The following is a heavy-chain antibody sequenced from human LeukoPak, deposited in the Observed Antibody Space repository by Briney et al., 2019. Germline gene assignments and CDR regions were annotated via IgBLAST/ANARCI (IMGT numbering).Heavy chain of an antibody. CDR1: GFTFSISA. CDR2: ISGVGTT. Sequence: GGSLRLSCAASGFTFSISAMKWVRQAPGKGLEWVSSISGVGTTYYADSARGRFIISRDNSKNTLYLQMNSLRAEDTAVYYCAKLLMANDYGDPWGQGTLVTVSS. V-gene: IGHV3-23*01. CDR3: AKLLMANDYGDP. D-gene: IGHD4-17*01. J-gene: IGHJ5*02.